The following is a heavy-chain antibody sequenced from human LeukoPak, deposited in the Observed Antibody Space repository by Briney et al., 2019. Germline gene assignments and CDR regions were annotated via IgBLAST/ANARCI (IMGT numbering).Heavy chain of an antibody. V-gene: IGHV4-59*08. CDR1: GDSTKSYY. CDR2: IYYPGRA. CDR3: ARHRGYTYGRTFGL. D-gene: IGHD5-18*01. Sequence: PSETLSLTCTVFGDSTKSYYWSWIRQPPGKGLEWIAYIYYPGRASYNPSLTSRVSISVDTSKNQFSLNLTSVTAADTAVYYCARHRGYTYGRTFGLWGQGTLVTVSS. J-gene: IGHJ4*02.